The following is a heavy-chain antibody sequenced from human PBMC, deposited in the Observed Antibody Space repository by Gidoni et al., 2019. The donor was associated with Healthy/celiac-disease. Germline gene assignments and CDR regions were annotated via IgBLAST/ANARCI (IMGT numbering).Heavy chain of an antibody. Sequence: QVQLVQSGAEVTKPGSSVTVSCKASGGPFRRSAIRWVRQAPGQGLEGMGGIIPIFGTANDAQKFQGRVTITADKATSTAYMELSSLRSEDTAVYYCARDVTTMIVVATGWFDPWGQGTLVTVSS. CDR2: IIPIFGTA. V-gene: IGHV1-69*06. D-gene: IGHD3-22*01. J-gene: IGHJ5*02. CDR3: ARDVTTMIVVATGWFDP. CDR1: GGPFRRSA.